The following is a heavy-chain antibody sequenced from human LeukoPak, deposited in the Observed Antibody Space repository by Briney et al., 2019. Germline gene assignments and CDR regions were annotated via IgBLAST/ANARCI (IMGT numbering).Heavy chain of an antibody. J-gene: IGHJ4*02. CDR2: IRYDGTSK. Sequence: GGSLRLSCAASGFSFSEYAMHWVRQAPGKGLEWVAFIRYDGTSKYYVDSVKGRLTISRDNSKNMLYLQMNSLRPEDTAVYYSAKDRAGEELFDYWGQATLVTVSS. CDR3: AKDRAGEELFDY. V-gene: IGHV3-30*02. CDR1: GFSFSEYA. D-gene: IGHD3-10*01.